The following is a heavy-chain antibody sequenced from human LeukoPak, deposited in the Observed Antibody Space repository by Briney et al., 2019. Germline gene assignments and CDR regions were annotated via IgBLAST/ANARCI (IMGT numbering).Heavy chain of an antibody. CDR2: ISGSGGST. V-gene: IGHV3-23*01. CDR3: AKDTRITMVRGMGY. D-gene: IGHD3-10*01. CDR1: GFTFSSYA. Sequence: GGSVRLSCAASGFTFSSYAMICVRQAPGKGLGWVSAISGSGGSTYYADSAKGRFTISRDNSKNTLYLQMNSLRAEDTAVYYCAKDTRITMVRGMGYWGQGTLVTVSS. J-gene: IGHJ4*02.